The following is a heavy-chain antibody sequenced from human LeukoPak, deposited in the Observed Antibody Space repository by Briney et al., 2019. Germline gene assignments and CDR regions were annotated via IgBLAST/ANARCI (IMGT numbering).Heavy chain of an antibody. CDR3: AKDRPNYYDSSGHYYRRNGDY. CDR1: GFTFSSYA. V-gene: IGHV3-23*01. Sequence: PGGSLRLSCAASGFTFSSYAMSWVRQATGKGLEWVSSITSSSGSTYYAGSVKGQFTISRDNSKNTVYLQMNSLRAEDTAVYYCAKDRPNYYDSSGHYYRRNGDYWGQGTLVTVSS. D-gene: IGHD3-22*01. CDR2: ITSSSGST. J-gene: IGHJ4*02.